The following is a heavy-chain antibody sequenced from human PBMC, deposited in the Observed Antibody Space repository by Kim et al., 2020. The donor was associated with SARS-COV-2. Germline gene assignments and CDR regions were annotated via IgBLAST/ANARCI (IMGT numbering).Heavy chain of an antibody. V-gene: IGHV7-4-1*02. D-gene: IGHD3-10*01. CDR2: INTKTGNP. CDR3: ARESDGSGHWFNP. CDR1: GYIFSRYS. J-gene: IGHJ5*02. Sequence: ASVKVSCKTSGYIFSRYSMNWVRQAPGQGLQWMGWINTKTGNPKYGQGFTGRFVFSLDTSATTAYLELTDLKVEDTAVYYCARESDGSGHWFNPWGQGTQDPVST.